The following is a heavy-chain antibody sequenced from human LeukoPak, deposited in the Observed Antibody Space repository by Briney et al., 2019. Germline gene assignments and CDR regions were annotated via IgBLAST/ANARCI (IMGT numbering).Heavy chain of an antibody. CDR2: ISPYNDNT. V-gene: IGHV1-18*01. D-gene: IGHD3-22*01. Sequence: ASVKVSCKASGYTFTSYGISWVRQAPGQGLEWMGWISPYNDNTHYTQKFQGRVTMTTDTSTSTVYMELRSLRSDDTAVYYCARGSPPRRNYDSRGYYSYYFDYWGQGTLVTVSS. CDR1: GYTFTSYG. J-gene: IGHJ4*02. CDR3: ARGSPPRRNYDSRGYYSYYFDY.